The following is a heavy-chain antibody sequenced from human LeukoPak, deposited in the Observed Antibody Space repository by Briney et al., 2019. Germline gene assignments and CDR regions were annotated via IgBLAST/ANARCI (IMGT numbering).Heavy chain of an antibody. D-gene: IGHD2-15*01. V-gene: IGHV4-34*01. J-gene: IGHJ4*02. CDR2: INHRGSS. CDR3: ARGSSFDGYCSAGACDAGYYDS. Sequence: KPSETLSLTCAVYGESFSAYFWNWIRQAPGTPLEYIGVINHRGSSHYNPSLKTRVTLSVDTSKNQFSLKLTSVTAADTAVYFCARGSSFDGYCSAGACDAGYYDSWGQGTPVTVSS. CDR1: GESFSAYF.